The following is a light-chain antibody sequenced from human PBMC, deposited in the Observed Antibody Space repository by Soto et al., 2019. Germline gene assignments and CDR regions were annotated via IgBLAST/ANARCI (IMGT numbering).Light chain of an antibody. J-gene: IGKJ2*01. Sequence: EIGLTQSPGTLSLSPGERATLSCRASQNVRSNYLAWYQQKPGQSPRLLLFGASSRATGIPDRFSGSGSGTDFSLTISRLEPEDFALYYWQQYGSSPLTFGQGTKVEIK. V-gene: IGKV3-20*01. CDR1: QNVRSNY. CDR2: GAS. CDR3: QQYGSSPLT.